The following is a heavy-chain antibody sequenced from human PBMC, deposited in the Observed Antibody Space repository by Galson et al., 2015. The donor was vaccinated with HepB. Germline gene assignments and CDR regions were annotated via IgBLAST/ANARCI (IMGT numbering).Heavy chain of an antibody. D-gene: IGHD6-6*01. V-gene: IGHV4-34*01. Sequence: ETLSLTCAVYGGSFSSYYWTWIRQSPGKGLEWIGEISQSGSTNYNPSLKSRVTLSVDTSKNQFSLRVTSVTATDTGVYYCARAKASRPVFVRDRRYYMDVWGKGTTVTVSS. CDR2: ISQSGST. J-gene: IGHJ6*03. CDR3: ARAKASRPVFVRDRRYYMDV. CDR1: GGSFSSYY.